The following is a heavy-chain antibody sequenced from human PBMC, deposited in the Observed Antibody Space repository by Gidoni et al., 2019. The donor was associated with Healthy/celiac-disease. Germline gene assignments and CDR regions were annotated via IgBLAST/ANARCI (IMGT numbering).Heavy chain of an antibody. CDR3: ARGRGSDY. Sequence: QVQLQQWGAGLLKPSETLSLTCAVYGGSFSGYYWSWIRQPPGKGLEWIGEINHIGSTNYNPALKIRVTISVDTSKNQFSLKLSSVTAADTAVYYCARGRGSDYWGQGTLVTVSS. V-gene: IGHV4-34*01. CDR1: GGSFSGYY. CDR2: INHIGST. J-gene: IGHJ4*02. D-gene: IGHD3-10*01.